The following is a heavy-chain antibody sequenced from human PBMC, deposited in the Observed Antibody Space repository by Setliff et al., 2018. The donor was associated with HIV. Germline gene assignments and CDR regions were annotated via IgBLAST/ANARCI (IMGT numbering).Heavy chain of an antibody. D-gene: IGHD1-26*01. CDR2: MYTSGST. CDR1: GGSLSSGYDY. J-gene: IGHJ6*03. CDR3: AREHSGTYPDFSFYMDA. Sequence: SETLSLTCTVSGGSLSSGYDYWTWIRQPAGKGLEWIGHMYTSGSTNYNPSLRSRLTISVDTSKNQFSLKLRSVTAADTAVYYCAREHSGTYPDFSFYMDAWGKGTTVTVSS. V-gene: IGHV4-61*09.